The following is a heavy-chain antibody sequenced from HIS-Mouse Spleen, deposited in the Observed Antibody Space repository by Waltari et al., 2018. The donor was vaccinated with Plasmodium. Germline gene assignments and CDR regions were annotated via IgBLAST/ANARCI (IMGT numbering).Heavy chain of an antibody. V-gene: IGHV3-9*02. CDR3: AKDIRQWLAGDY. J-gene: IGHJ4*02. CDR2: ISWNSGSI. Sequence: EVQLVESGGALVQHGRSLRLSFAAYGLTSDDSPMHWCRQAPGKGLEWVSVISWNSGSIGYADSVKGRFTVSRDNAKNSLYLQMNSLRAEDTALYYCAKDIRQWLAGDYWGQGTLVTVSS. D-gene: IGHD6-19*01. CDR1: GLTSDDSP.